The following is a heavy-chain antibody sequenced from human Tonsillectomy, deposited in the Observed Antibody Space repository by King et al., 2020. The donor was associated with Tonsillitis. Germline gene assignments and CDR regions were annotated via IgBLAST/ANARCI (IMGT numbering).Heavy chain of an antibody. D-gene: IGHD6-19*01. CDR1: GGSISSSSYY. V-gene: IGHV4-39*07. CDR3: ASGYSSDWSAVGIVGSPTYFDY. Sequence: LQLQESGPGLVKPSETLSLTCTVSGGSISSSSYYWGWIRQPPGKGLEWIGSIYYSGSTYYYPSLKSRVTISVDTSKNQFSLKLSSVTAADTAVYYCASGYSSDWSAVGIVGSPTYFDYWGQGTLVTVSS. CDR2: IYYSGST. J-gene: IGHJ4*02.